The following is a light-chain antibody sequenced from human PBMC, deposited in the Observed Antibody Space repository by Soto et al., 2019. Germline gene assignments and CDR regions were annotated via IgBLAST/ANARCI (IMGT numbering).Light chain of an antibody. J-gene: IGKJ1*01. V-gene: IGKV3-20*01. CDR3: QQYVSSPWA. Sequence: EIVLTQSPGTLSLSPGERATLSCRATESVVSSYLAWYQLKPGQAPRLLIYDASSRATGIPDRFSGSGSGTDFTLTISRLEPEDFAVYYCQQYVSSPWAFGQGTKVDIK. CDR1: ESVVSSY. CDR2: DAS.